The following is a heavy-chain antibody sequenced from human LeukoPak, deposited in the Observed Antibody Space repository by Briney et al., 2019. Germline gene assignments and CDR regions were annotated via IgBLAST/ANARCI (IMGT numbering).Heavy chain of an antibody. V-gene: IGHV3-74*03. Sequence: GGSLRLSCVASGFIFSNTWMHWVRQAPGKGLVWIARINSDGSSATYVDSVEGRLTISRDNAKNTLYLEMNSLRVDDTAVYYCARGPQTADYWFDSWGQGTLVTVSS. CDR3: ARGPQTADYWFDS. J-gene: IGHJ5*01. D-gene: IGHD1-1*01. CDR1: GFIFSNTW. CDR2: INSDGSSA.